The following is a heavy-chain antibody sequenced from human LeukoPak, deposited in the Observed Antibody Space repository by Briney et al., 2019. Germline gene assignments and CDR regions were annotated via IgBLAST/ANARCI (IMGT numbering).Heavy chain of an antibody. CDR3: ARAGVGYSYGFDY. CDR2: IYTSGST. D-gene: IGHD5-18*01. Sequence: SETLSLTCTVSGGSISSSSHYWGWIRQPAGKGLEWIGRIYTSGSTNYNPSLKSRVTMSVDTSKNQFSLKLSSVTAADTAVYYCARAGVGYSYGFDYWGQGTLVTVSS. J-gene: IGHJ4*02. V-gene: IGHV4-61*02. CDR1: GGSISSSSHY.